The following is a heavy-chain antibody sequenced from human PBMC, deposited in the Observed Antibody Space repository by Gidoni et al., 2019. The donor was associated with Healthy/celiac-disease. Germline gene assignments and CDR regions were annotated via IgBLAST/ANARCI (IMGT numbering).Heavy chain of an antibody. CDR2: ISYDGSNK. D-gene: IGHD5-18*01. V-gene: IGHV3-30*18. J-gene: IGHJ4*02. Sequence: QVQLVASGGGVVQPGRSLRLSCAASGFTFSSYGMHWVRQAPGKGLEWVAVISYDGSNKYYADSVKGRFTISRDNSKNTLYLQMNSLRAEDTAVYYCAKGRTAMVQAVAIYYFDYWGQGTLVTVSS. CDR3: AKGRTAMVQAVAIYYFDY. CDR1: GFTFSSYG.